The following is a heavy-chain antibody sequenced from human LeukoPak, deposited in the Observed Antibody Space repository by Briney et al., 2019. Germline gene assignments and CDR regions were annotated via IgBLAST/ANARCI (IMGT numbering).Heavy chain of an antibody. CDR3: ARDLEQRLNNWFDP. D-gene: IGHD6-25*01. J-gene: IGHJ5*02. V-gene: IGHV3-21*01. Sequence: PGGSLRLSCAASGFTLSSYSMNWVRQAPGKGLEWVSSISSSSSYIYYADSVKGRFTISRDNAKNSLYLQMNSLRAEDTAVYYCARDLEQRLNNWFDPWGQGTLVTVSS. CDR2: ISSSSSYI. CDR1: GFTLSSYS.